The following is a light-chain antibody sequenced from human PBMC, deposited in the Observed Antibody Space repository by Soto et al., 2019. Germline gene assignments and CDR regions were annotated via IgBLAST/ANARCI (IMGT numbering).Light chain of an antibody. CDR3: QQTYRTPRT. J-gene: IGKJ1*01. Sequence: DIQMTQSPSSLSASVGDRVTITCRASQSISSYLNWYQQKPGKPPKLLIYAVSSFQSGVPSRFSGSGAGTDFSLTITSLQPEDFATYYCQQTYRTPRTFGQGNKVEIK. CDR2: AVS. V-gene: IGKV1-39*01. CDR1: QSISSY.